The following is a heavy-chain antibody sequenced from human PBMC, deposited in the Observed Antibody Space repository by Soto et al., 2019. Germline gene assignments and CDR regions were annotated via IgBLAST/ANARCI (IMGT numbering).Heavy chain of an antibody. V-gene: IGHV3-43D*04. D-gene: IGHD6-19*01. CDR2: ISWDGGST. Sequence: GGSLRLSCAASGFTFDDYAMHWVRQAPGKGLEWVSLISWDGGSTYYADSVKGRFTISRDNSKNSLYLQMNSLRAEDTALYYCAKEAGIAVAETYYYYGMDVWGQGTTVTVSS. J-gene: IGHJ6*02. CDR1: GFTFDDYA. CDR3: AKEAGIAVAETYYYYGMDV.